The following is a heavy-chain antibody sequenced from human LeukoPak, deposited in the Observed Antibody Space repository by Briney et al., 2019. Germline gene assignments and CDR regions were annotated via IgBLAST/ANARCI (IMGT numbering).Heavy chain of an antibody. D-gene: IGHD6-13*01. J-gene: IGHJ6*02. V-gene: IGHV3-21*01. CDR1: GFTFSSYG. Sequence: GGSLRLSCAASGFTFSSYGMHWVRQAPGKGLEWVSSISSSSSYIYYADSVKGRFTISRDNAKNSLYLQMNSLGAEDTAVYYCARDRGSSSWFQDDYYYYGMDVWGQGTTVTVSS. CDR3: ARDRGSSSWFQDDYYYYGMDV. CDR2: ISSSSSYI.